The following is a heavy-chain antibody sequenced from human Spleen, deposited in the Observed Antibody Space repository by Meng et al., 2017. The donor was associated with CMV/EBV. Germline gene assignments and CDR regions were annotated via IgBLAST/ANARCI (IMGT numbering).Heavy chain of an antibody. V-gene: IGHV1-2*02. CDR3: ARVDSGYDYYGMDV. CDR1: GYTFTGYY. CDR2: INPNSGGT. D-gene: IGHD1-26*01. J-gene: IGHJ6*02. Sequence: ASVKVSCKASGYTFTGYYMHWVRQAPGQGLEWMGWINPNSGGTNYAQKFQGRVTMTRDTSISTAYMELSRLRSDDTAVYYCARVDSGYDYYGMDVWGQGTLVTVSS.